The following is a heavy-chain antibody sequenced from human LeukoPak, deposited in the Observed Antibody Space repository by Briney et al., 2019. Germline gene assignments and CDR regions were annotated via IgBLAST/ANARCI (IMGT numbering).Heavy chain of an antibody. D-gene: IGHD6-13*01. CDR3: ARDPGYSSSWDV. V-gene: IGHV4-61*02. J-gene: IGHJ4*02. Sequence: SETLSLTCTVSGGSISSGSYFWRWIRQPAGTGLEWIGRIYTSGNTNYNPSLKSRVTISVDTSKNQFSLKLSSVTAADTAVYYCARDPGYSSSWDVWGQGTLVTVSS. CDR1: GGSISSGSYF. CDR2: IYTSGNT.